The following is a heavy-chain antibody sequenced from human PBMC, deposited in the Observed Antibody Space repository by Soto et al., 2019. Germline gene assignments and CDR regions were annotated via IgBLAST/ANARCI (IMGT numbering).Heavy chain of an antibody. Sequence: GGSLTLSCAASGFTFSSYAMSCVRQAPGKGLEWVSAISGSGGITYYADSVNGRFTISIDNYKKTLYLQMNSLRAEDTAVYYCAQDSPANYDYVWGSYGVDALDIWGQGTMVTVSS. J-gene: IGHJ3*02. CDR1: GFTFSSYA. V-gene: IGHV3-23*01. CDR3: AQDSPANYDYVWGSYGVDALDI. D-gene: IGHD3-16*01. CDR2: ISGSGGIT.